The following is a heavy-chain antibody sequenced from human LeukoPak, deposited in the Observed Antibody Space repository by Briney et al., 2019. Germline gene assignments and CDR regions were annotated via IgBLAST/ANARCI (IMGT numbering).Heavy chain of an antibody. J-gene: IGHJ6*02. CDR3: ARDGSSSWPYYYYGMDV. CDR1: GGSISSGGYY. V-gene: IGHV4-61*08. CDR2: IYYSGST. D-gene: IGHD6-13*01. Sequence: SETLSLTCTVSGGSISSGGYYWSWIRQPPGKGLEWIGYIYYSGSTNYNPSLKSRVTISVDTSKNQFSLKLSSVTAADTAVYYCARDGSSSWPYYYYGMDVWGQGTTVTVSS.